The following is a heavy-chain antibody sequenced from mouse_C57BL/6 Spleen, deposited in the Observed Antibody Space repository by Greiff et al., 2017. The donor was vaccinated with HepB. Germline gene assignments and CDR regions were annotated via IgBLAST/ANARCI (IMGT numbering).Heavy chain of an antibody. CDR2: ISDGGSYT. CDR3: AREGFYYGFDY. Sequence: EVMLVESGGGLVKPGGSLKLSCAASGFTFSSYAMSWVRQTPEKRLEWVATISDGGSYTYYPDNVKGRFTISRDNAKNNLYLQMSHLKSEDTAMYYCAREGFYYGFDYWGQGTTLTVSS. CDR1: GFTFSSYA. J-gene: IGHJ2*01. D-gene: IGHD1-1*01. V-gene: IGHV5-4*01.